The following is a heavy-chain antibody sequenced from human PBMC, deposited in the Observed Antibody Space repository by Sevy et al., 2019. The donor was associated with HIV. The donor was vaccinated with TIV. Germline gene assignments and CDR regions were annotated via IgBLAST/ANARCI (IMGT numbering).Heavy chain of an antibody. CDR3: AKDPTDHIAVAGTLCYFQH. J-gene: IGHJ1*01. CDR1: GFTFSSYG. D-gene: IGHD6-19*01. CDR2: IRYDGSNK. V-gene: IGHV3-30*02. Sequence: GGSLRLSCAASGFTFSSYGMHWVRQAPGKGLEWVAFIRYDGSNKYYADSVKGRFTISRDNSKNTLYLQMNSLRAEDTAVYYCAKDPTDHIAVAGTLCYFQHWGQGTLVTVSS.